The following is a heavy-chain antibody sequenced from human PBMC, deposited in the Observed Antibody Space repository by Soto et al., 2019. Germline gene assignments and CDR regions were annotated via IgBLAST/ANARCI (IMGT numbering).Heavy chain of an antibody. Sequence: QVQLVESGGGVVQPGRSLRLSCAASGFTFSSYGMHWVRQAPGKGLEWVAVISYDGSNKHYADSVKGRFTISRDNSKNTLYLQMNSLRAEDTAVYYCAKDRDIVVVVAAFDYWGQGTLVTVSS. CDR3: AKDRDIVVVVAAFDY. J-gene: IGHJ4*02. V-gene: IGHV3-30*18. D-gene: IGHD2-15*01. CDR2: ISYDGSNK. CDR1: GFTFSSYG.